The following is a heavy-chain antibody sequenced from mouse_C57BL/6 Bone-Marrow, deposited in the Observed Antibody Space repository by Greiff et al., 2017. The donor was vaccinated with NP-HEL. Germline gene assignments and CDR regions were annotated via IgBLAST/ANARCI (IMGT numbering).Heavy chain of an antibody. D-gene: IGHD4-1*01. CDR3: ARRGLTLAWFAY. CDR2: INPSSGYT. Sequence: QVQLKESGAELARPGASVKMSCKASGYTFTSYTMHWVKQRPGQGLEWIGYINPSSGYTKYNQKFKDKATLTADKSSSTAYMQLSSLTSEDSAVYYCARRGLTLAWFAYWGQGTLVTVSA. CDR1: GYTFTSYT. J-gene: IGHJ3*01. V-gene: IGHV1-4*01.